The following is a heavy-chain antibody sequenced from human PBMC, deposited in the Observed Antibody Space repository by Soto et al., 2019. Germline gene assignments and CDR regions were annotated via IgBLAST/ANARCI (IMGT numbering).Heavy chain of an antibody. J-gene: IGHJ3*02. CDR2: ISYDGSNK. CDR3: ARDIGSGVVVGAFDI. Sequence: QVQLVESGGGVVQPGRSPRLSCAASGFTFNSYAMHWVRQAPCKGLEWVAVISYDGSNKYYADSVKGRFTISRDNSKNTLYLQMNSLRAEDTAVYYCARDIGSGVVVGAFDIWGQGTMVTVSS. D-gene: IGHD3-22*01. V-gene: IGHV3-30-3*01. CDR1: GFTFNSYA.